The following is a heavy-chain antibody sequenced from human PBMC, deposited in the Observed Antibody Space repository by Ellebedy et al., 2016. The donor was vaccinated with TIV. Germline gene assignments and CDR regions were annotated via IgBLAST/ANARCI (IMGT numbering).Heavy chain of an antibody. CDR1: GGSFSGYY. CDR3: ARGRQYSHSSGYYLDY. CDR2: INQSGST. D-gene: IGHD3-22*01. Sequence: SETLSLXCAVYGGSFSGYYWSWIRQPPGKGLEWIGEINQSGSTNHNPSLKSRVTISADTSKNQFSLKLSSLTAADTAVYYCARGRQYSHSSGYYLDYWGQGPLVTVSS. J-gene: IGHJ4*02. V-gene: IGHV4-34*01.